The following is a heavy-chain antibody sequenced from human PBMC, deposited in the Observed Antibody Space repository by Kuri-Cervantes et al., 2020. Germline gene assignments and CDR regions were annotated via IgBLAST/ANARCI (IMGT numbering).Heavy chain of an antibody. V-gene: IGHV3-9*01. CDR2: ISWNSGSI. D-gene: IGHD3-10*01. J-gene: IGHJ4*02. Sequence: SLKISCAASGFTFDDYAMHWVRQAPGKGLEWVSGISWNSGSIGYADSVKGRFTISRDNAKNSLYLQMNSLRAEDTAVYYCARDPNTGDGYWGQGTLVTVSS. CDR1: GFTFDDYA. CDR3: ARDPNTGDGY.